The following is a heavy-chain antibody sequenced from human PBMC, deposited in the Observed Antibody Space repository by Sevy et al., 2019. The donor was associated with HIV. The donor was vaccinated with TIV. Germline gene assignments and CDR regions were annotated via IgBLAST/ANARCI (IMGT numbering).Heavy chain of an antibody. CDR2: IWYDGSNK. CDR3: ARPDCGGDCYPGYGMDV. J-gene: IGHJ6*02. V-gene: IGHV3-33*01. D-gene: IGHD2-21*02. Sequence: GGSLRLSCAASGFTFSSYGMYWVRQAPGKGLEWVAVIWYDGSNKYYADSVKGRFTISRDNSKNTLYLQMNSLRAEDTAVYYCARPDCGGDCYPGYGMDVWGQGTTVTVSS. CDR1: GFTFSSYG.